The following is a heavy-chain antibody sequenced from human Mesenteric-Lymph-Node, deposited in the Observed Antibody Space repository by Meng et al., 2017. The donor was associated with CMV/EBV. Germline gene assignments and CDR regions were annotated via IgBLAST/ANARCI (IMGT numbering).Heavy chain of an antibody. J-gene: IGHJ4*02. CDR3: ARDRGRAAPGYSSGWHLY. CDR2: TNGGGDST. V-gene: IGHV3-23*01. D-gene: IGHD6-19*01. Sequence: GGSLRLSCTASGFTFRLFGMDWVRQAPGKGLEWVARTNGGGDSTYYADSVKGRFTVSSDNSKSTLYLQMSSLRAEDTATYYCARDRGRAAPGYSSGWHLYWGQGTLVTVSS. CDR1: GFTFRLFG.